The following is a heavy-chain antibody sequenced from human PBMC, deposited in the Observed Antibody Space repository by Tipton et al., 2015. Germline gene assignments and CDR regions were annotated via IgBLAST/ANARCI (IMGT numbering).Heavy chain of an antibody. V-gene: IGHV4-4*07. J-gene: IGHJ4*02. CDR1: GASINNYY. D-gene: IGHD3-22*01. Sequence: TLSLTCIVSGASINNYYWTWIRQPAGKGLEWLGRVYASGNSNYNPSLRSRVTMSVDTSKNQFSLKLNSVTAADTAMYYCARDMSSDRTYTLGRHFYETSGHSYLDFWGQGTLVTVSS. CDR3: ARDMSSDRTYTLGRHFYETSGHSYLDF. CDR2: VYASGNS.